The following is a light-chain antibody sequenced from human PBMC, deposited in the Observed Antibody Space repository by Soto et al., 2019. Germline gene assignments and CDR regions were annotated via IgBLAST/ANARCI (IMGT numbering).Light chain of an antibody. J-gene: IGKJ1*01. CDR2: GGS. Sequence: EIVLTQSPGTLSLSPGERVTLSCRASQSVSSNHLAWYQQKPGQAPRLLIYGGSSRATGIPVRFSGSGSETDFTLTITRLEPEDFAMYYCQQYSSSRTFGQGTKVDIK. V-gene: IGKV3-20*01. CDR1: QSVSSNH. CDR3: QQYSSSRT.